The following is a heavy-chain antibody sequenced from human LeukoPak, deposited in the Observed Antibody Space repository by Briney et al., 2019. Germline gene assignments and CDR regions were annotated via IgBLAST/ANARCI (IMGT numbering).Heavy chain of an antibody. Sequence: SETLSLTCTVSGGSISSSSYYWGWIRQPPGKGLEWIGSIYYSGSTYYNPSLKSRVTISVDTSKNQFSLKLSSVTAADTAVYYCARYGCSGGSCYSYYYYYYMDVWGKGTTVTVSS. CDR2: IYYSGST. CDR1: GGSISSSSYY. V-gene: IGHV4-39*07. CDR3: ARYGCSGGSCYSYYYYYYMDV. J-gene: IGHJ6*03. D-gene: IGHD2-15*01.